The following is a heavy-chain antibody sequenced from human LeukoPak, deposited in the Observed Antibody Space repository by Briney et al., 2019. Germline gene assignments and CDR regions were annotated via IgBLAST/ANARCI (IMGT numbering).Heavy chain of an antibody. Sequence: ASVKVSCKASGYTFTSYDINWVRQATGQGLEWRGWMNPNSGNTGYAQKFQGRVTITRNTSISTAYMELSSLRSEDTAVYYCARVPYDFWSGYYRGNYYYYYMDVWGKGTTVTVSS. CDR2: MNPNSGNT. D-gene: IGHD3-3*01. CDR1: GYTFTSYD. CDR3: ARVPYDFWSGYYRGNYYYYYMDV. J-gene: IGHJ6*03. V-gene: IGHV1-8*03.